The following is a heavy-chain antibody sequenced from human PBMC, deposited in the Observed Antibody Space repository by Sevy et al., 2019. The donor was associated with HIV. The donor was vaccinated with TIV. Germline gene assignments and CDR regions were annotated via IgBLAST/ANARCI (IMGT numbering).Heavy chain of an antibody. CDR3: VRDGDCSSSSCLLYFDY. J-gene: IGHJ4*02. D-gene: IGHD2-15*01. V-gene: IGHV3-21*01. Sequence: GGSLRLSCVVSGFTFSKYPMNWVRQAPGKGLEWASSISSSSNYIYYGDSVKRRFTSSRDNAKNSLYLQMNSLRADDTAVYYCVRDGDCSSSSCLLYFDYWGQGILVTVSS. CDR1: GFTFSKYP. CDR2: ISSSSNYI.